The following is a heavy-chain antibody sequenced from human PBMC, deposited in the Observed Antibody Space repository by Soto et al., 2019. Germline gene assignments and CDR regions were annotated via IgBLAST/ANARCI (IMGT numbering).Heavy chain of an antibody. D-gene: IGHD5-12*01. CDR3: ARHNGMATALDY. J-gene: IGHJ4*02. CDR2: IIPTLHIA. V-gene: IGHV1-69*02. Sequence: QVQLVQSGAEVKKPGSSVKVSCKASGGSFSSYTFSWVRQAPGQGLEWMGRIIPTLHIANYAQKFQGRVTITADESTGTDYTELSSLRSDDTAVYYCARHNGMATALDYWGQGTLVTVSS. CDR1: GGSFSSYT.